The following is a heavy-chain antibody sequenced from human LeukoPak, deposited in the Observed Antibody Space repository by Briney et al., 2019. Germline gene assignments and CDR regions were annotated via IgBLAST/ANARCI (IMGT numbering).Heavy chain of an antibody. Sequence: SSETLSPTCAVYGGSFSGDYWSWIRQPPGKGLEWIGEINHSGSTNYNPSLKSRVTISVDTPKNQFSLKLSSVTAADTAVYYCARMGYSSGWWSQGTLVTVSS. CDR2: INHSGST. CDR3: ARMGYSSGW. D-gene: IGHD6-19*01. CDR1: GGSFSGDY. J-gene: IGHJ4*02. V-gene: IGHV4-34*01.